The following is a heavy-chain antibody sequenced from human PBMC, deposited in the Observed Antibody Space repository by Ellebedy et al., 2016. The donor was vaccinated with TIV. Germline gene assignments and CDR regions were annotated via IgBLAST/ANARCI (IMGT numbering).Heavy chain of an antibody. Sequence: SVKVSXXASGGTFSSYAISWVRQAPGQGLEWMGGIIPIFGTANYAQKFQGRVTITADESTSTAYMELSSLRSEDTAVYYCAREPRYSGYDSPYYGMDVWGQGTTVTVSS. CDR1: GGTFSSYA. D-gene: IGHD5-12*01. V-gene: IGHV1-69*13. CDR2: IIPIFGTA. J-gene: IGHJ6*02. CDR3: AREPRYSGYDSPYYGMDV.